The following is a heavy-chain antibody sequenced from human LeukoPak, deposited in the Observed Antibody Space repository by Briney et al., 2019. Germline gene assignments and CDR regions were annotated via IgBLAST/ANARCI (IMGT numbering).Heavy chain of an antibody. CDR1: GGSISSSSYY. CDR3: ARQTEWLRLLSFDY. Sequence: SETLSLTCTVSGGSISSSSYYWGWIRQPPGKGLEWIGSIYYSGSTYYNPSLKSRVTISVDTSKNQFSLKLSSVTAADTAVSYCARQTEWLRLLSFDYWGQGTLVTVSS. D-gene: IGHD5-12*01. J-gene: IGHJ4*02. V-gene: IGHV4-39*01. CDR2: IYYSGST.